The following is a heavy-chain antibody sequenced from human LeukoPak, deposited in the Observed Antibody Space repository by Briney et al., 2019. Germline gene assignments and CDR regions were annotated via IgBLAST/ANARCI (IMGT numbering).Heavy chain of an antibody. CDR2: IIPIFGTA. J-gene: IGHJ6*03. D-gene: IGHD6-19*01. CDR1: GYTFTGYY. V-gene: IGHV1-69*06. Sequence: ASVKVSCKASGYTFTGYYMHWVRQAPGQGLEWMGGIIPIFGTANYAQKFQGRVTITADKSTSTAYMELSSLRSEDTAVYYCARDNEYAVAGTGNYYYYMDVWGKGTTVTVSS. CDR3: ARDNEYAVAGTGNYYYYMDV.